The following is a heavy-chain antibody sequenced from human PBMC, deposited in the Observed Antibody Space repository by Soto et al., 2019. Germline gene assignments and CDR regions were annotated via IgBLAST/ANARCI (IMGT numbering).Heavy chain of an antibody. CDR3: ARDKDGDTYYYYMDV. Sequence: SETLSLTCTVSGGSVSSGSYYWSWIRQPPGKGLEWIGYTYYSGSTNYNPSLKSRVTISVDTSKNQFSLKLSSVTAADTAVYYCARDKDGDTYYYYMDVWGKGTTVTVSS. CDR2: TYYSGST. CDR1: GGSVSSGSYY. D-gene: IGHD4-17*01. J-gene: IGHJ6*03. V-gene: IGHV4-61*01.